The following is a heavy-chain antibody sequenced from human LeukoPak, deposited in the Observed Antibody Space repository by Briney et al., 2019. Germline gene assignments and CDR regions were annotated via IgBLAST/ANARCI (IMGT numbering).Heavy chain of an antibody. CDR2: IYYSGST. CDR1: GGSISSYY. D-gene: IGHD2-21*02. Sequence: SETLSLTCTVSGGSISSYYWSWIRQPPGKGLEWIGYIYYSGSTNYNPSLKSRVTISVDTSKNQFSLKLSSVTAADTAVYYCARLVTAMGDAFDIWGQGTMVTVSS. CDR3: ARLVTAMGDAFDI. V-gene: IGHV4-59*01. J-gene: IGHJ3*02.